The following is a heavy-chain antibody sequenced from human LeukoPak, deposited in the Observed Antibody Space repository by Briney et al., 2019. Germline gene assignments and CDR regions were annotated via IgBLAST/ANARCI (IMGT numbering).Heavy chain of an antibody. J-gene: IGHJ3*02. Sequence: SETLSLTCTVSGGSISSYYWSWIRQPPGKGLEYIGYIYYSWYTNYNPSLKSRVTISVYTSKNQFSLQLSSVTAADTAVYYCARGHKAFDIWGQGTMVTVSS. V-gene: IGHV4-59*01. CDR2: IYYSWYT. CDR3: ARGHKAFDI. CDR1: GGSISSYY.